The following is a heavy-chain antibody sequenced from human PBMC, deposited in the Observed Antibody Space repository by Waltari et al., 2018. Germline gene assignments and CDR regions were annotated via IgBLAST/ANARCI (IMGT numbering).Heavy chain of an antibody. J-gene: IGHJ3*02. D-gene: IGHD4-4*01. V-gene: IGHV4-38-2*01. CDR1: GYSVSSANY. CDR2: MDHSGCT. Sequence: QVQLQESGPGLVKPSETLSLTCDVSGYSVSSANYWGWIRQPPGKGLEWIWNMDHSGCTYSRTSRKSRAIISADTHKTQYPLTLNAVNAADTAVDYCARAYSNYEDFDMWGQGTMVTVSS. CDR3: ARAYSNYEDFDM.